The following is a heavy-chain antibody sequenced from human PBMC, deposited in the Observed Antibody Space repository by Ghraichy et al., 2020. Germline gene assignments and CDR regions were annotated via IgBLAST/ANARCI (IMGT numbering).Heavy chain of an antibody. J-gene: IGHJ2*01. CDR1: GFTFSTYW. V-gene: IGHV3-74*01. CDR2: VNSDGSTI. Sequence: GGSLRLSCAASGFTFSTYWMHWVRQAPGKGLVWVSRVNSDGSTINYADSVKGRFTISRDNAKNTLYLQVNSLRDEDTAVYYCARAALAGRTMWYFDLWGRGTLVTVSS. D-gene: IGHD6-19*01. CDR3: ARAALAGRTMWYFDL.